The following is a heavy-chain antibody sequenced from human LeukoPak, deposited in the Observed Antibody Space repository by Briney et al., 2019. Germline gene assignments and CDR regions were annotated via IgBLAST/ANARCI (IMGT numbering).Heavy chain of an antibody. D-gene: IGHD6-19*01. CDR2: IRYDGSNK. Sequence: PGGSLRLSCAASGFTFSSYGMHWVRQAPGKGLEWVAFIRYDGSNKYYADSVKGRFTISRDNSKNTLYLQMNSLRAEDTAVSYCAKDRPTGGAVAGKIDYGGQRNLVTVSS. CDR1: GFTFSSYG. J-gene: IGHJ4*02. CDR3: AKDRPTGGAVAGKIDY. V-gene: IGHV3-30*02.